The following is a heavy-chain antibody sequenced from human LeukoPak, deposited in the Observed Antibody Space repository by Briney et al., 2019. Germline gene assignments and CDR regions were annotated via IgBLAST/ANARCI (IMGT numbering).Heavy chain of an antibody. CDR3: AKGFRVGATAGRNYFDY. Sequence: GGSLRLSCAASGFTFSSYGMHWVRQAPGKGLEWVAFIRYDGSNKYYADSVKGRFTISRDNSKNTLYLQMNSLRAEDTAVYYCAKGFRVGATAGRNYFDYWGQGTLVTVSS. J-gene: IGHJ4*02. V-gene: IGHV3-30*02. D-gene: IGHD1-26*01. CDR1: GFTFSSYG. CDR2: IRYDGSNK.